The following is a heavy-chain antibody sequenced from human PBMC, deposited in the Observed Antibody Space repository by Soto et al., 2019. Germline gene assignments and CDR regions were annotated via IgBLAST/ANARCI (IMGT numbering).Heavy chain of an antibody. Sequence: QVQLVQSGAEVKKPGASVKVSCKASGYTFTSYGISWVRQAPGQGLEWMGWISAYNGNTNYAQKLQGRVTMTTDTSTSTAYMELRSLRSDDTAVYYCARVDIVVVPAARGCEMALRHYYYGMDVWGQGTTVTVSS. D-gene: IGHD2-2*01. CDR1: GYTFTSYG. V-gene: IGHV1-18*01. J-gene: IGHJ6*02. CDR3: ARVDIVVVPAARGCEMALRHYYYGMDV. CDR2: ISAYNGNT.